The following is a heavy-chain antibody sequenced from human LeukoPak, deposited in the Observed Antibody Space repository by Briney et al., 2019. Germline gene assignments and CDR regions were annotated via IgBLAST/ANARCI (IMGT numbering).Heavy chain of an antibody. CDR3: ARDRLTGTTWAYYGMDV. V-gene: IGHV1-46*01. CDR2: INPSGGST. D-gene: IGHD1-7*01. J-gene: IGHJ6*02. CDR1: GYTFTSYY. Sequence: ASVKVSCKASGYTFTSYYMHWVRQAPGQGLEWMGIINPSGGSTSYAQKFQGRVTMTRDTSTSTVYMELSSLRSEDTAVYYCARDRLTGTTWAYYGMDVWGQGTTVTVSS.